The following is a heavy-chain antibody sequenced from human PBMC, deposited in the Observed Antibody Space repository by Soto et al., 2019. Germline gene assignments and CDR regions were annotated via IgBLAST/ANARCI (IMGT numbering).Heavy chain of an antibody. V-gene: IGHV3-30-3*01. J-gene: IGHJ5*02. Sequence: VQLVESGGGVVQPGRSLRLSCAASGFTFSSYAMHWVRQAPGKGLEWVAVISYDGSNKYYADSVKGRFTISRDNSKNTLYLQMNSLRAEDTAVYYCARDWGGEMATIGTLNSNNWFDPWGQGTLVTVSS. CDR1: GFTFSSYA. CDR2: ISYDGSNK. D-gene: IGHD1-1*01. CDR3: ARDWGGEMATIGTLNSNNWFDP.